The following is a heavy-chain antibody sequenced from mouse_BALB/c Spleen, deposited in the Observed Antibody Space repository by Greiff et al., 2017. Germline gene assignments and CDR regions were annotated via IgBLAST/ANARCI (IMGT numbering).Heavy chain of an antibody. D-gene: IGHD2-1*01. CDR1: GYTFTDYA. J-gene: IGHJ2*01. V-gene: IGHV1S137*01. CDR3: ARDYGNPSYFDY. Sequence: VQRVESGAELVRPGVSVKISCKGSGYTFTDYAMHWVKQSHAKSLEWIGVISTYYGDASYNQKFKGKATMTVDKSSSTAYMELARLTSEDSAIYYCARDYGNPSYFDYWGQGTTLTVSS. CDR2: ISTYYGDA.